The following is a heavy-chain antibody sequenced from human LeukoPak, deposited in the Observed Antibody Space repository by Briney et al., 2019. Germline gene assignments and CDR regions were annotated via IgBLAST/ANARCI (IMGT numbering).Heavy chain of an antibody. D-gene: IGHD3-10*01. CDR3: ARMSLYYYGSGSYRYFDY. CDR2: IYPGDSDT. V-gene: IGHV5-51*01. CDR1: GYSFTSYW. Sequence: GESLKISCKGSGYSFTSYWIGWVRQMPGKGLEWMGIIYPGDSDTRYSPSFQGQVTISADKSTSTAYLQWSSLKASDTAMYYCARMSLYYYGSGSYRYFDYWGQGTLVTVSS. J-gene: IGHJ4*02.